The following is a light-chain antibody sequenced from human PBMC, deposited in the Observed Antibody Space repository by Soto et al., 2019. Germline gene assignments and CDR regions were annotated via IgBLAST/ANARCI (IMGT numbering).Light chain of an antibody. J-gene: IGLJ1*01. V-gene: IGLV1-40*01. CDR3: QSYDSRLTMRV. Sequence: QSVLTQPPSVSGAPGQRVTISCTGSSSNIGAGYDVHWYQQLPGTAPKLLIYANSNRPSGVPDRFSASKSGTSASLAITGLQAEDEADYYCQSYDSRLTMRVFGTWTKLTVL. CDR2: ANS. CDR1: SSNIGAGYD.